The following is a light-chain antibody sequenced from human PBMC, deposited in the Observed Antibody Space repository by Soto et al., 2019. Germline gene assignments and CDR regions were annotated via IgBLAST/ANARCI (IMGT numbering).Light chain of an antibody. CDR1: SSDVGGYNY. CDR2: DVS. CDR3: CSYTSSSNLGV. Sequence: QSALTQPASVSGSPGQSITISCTGTSSDVGGYNYVSWYQQHPGKAPKLMIYDVSNRPSGVSNRCSGSKSGNTDSLTISGLQADDEADYYCCSYTSSSNLGVFGGGTKLTVL. J-gene: IGLJ2*01. V-gene: IGLV2-14*01.